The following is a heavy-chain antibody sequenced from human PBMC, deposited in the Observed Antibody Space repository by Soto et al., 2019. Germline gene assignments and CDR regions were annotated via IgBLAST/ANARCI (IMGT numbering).Heavy chain of an antibody. D-gene: IGHD1-26*01. CDR3: ARGDRGAFDL. J-gene: IGHJ3*01. V-gene: IGHV3-74*01. CDR1: GFTFSYYW. CDR2: IHSDGSST. Sequence: EVRLVESGGGLVRPGGSLRLSCAASGFTFSYYWMHWVRQAPGKGLVWVSRIHSDGSSTTYADIVKGRFIISRDNARNTVDLQMNSVRVEDTAVYYCARGDRGAFDLWGQGTVVTVSS.